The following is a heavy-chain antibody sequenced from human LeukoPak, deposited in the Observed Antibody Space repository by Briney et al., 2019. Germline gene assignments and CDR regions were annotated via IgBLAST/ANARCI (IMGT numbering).Heavy chain of an antibody. Sequence: GGPLRLSCAASGFTFSSYWMHWVRQAPGKGLVWVSRINSDGSSASYADSVKGRFTISRDNAKNTLYLQMNSLRAEDTAVYYCARAYYYDSSGYSFDYWGQGTLVTVSS. CDR1: GFTFSSYW. V-gene: IGHV3-74*01. CDR3: ARAYYYDSSGYSFDY. D-gene: IGHD3-22*01. CDR2: INSDGSSA. J-gene: IGHJ4*02.